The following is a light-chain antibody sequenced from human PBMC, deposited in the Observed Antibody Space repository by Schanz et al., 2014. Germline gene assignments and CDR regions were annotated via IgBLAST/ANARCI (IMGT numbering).Light chain of an antibody. CDR3: QQYNSYSQT. J-gene: IGKJ2*01. CDR1: QSLISW. Sequence: DIQMTQSPSTLSASVGDRVTITCRASQSLISWLAWYQQKPGKAPKLLIYDASSLESGVPSRFSGSGSGTEFTLTITSLQPDDCATYYCQQYNSYSQTFGQGTRLQIK. V-gene: IGKV1-5*01. CDR2: DAS.